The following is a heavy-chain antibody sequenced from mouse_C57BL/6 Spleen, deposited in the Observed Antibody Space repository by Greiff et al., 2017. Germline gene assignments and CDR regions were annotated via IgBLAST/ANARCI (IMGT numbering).Heavy chain of an antibody. CDR1: GFTFSDYG. CDR2: ISSGSSTI. CDR3: AGRGGNAWFAY. J-gene: IGHJ3*01. Sequence: EVKLMESGGGLVKPGGSLKLSCAASGFTFSDYGMHWVRQAPETGLEWVAYISSGSSTIYYDDTVKGRFTNSRDNAKNTLCLQMTSLMSEYTAMYSCAGRGGNAWFAYWGQGTLVTVSA. V-gene: IGHV5-17*01. D-gene: IGHD1-1*02.